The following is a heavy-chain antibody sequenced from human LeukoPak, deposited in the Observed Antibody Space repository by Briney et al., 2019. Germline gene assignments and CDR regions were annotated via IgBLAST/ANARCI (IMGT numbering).Heavy chain of an antibody. D-gene: IGHD3-22*01. V-gene: IGHV1-2*02. J-gene: IGHJ3*02. Sequence: ASVKVSCKASGYTFTDYYMHWVRQAPGQGLEWMGWINPSSGGTYYAQKFQGRVTVTRDTSISTAYMDLSRLRSDDTAVYYCARAGVWDYSDGSGYHNAAFDIWGQGTMVTVSS. CDR3: ARAGVWDYSDGSGYHNAAFDI. CDR2: INPSSGGT. CDR1: GYTFTDYY.